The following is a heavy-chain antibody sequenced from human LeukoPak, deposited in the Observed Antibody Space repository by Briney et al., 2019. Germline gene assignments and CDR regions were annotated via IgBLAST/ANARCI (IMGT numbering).Heavy chain of an antibody. CDR2: INHSWST. CDR3: ARHERSVAVAGSFDF. Sequence: SETLSLTCTVSGYSISNNFYWAWIRQSPGKGLEWIVSINHSWSTYYNPSLKSRVTISVDTSKNQFSLKLTSVTAADTAVYYCARHERSVAVAGSFDFWGQGTLVTVSS. J-gene: IGHJ4*02. CDR1: GYSISNNFY. D-gene: IGHD6-19*01. V-gene: IGHV4-38-2*02.